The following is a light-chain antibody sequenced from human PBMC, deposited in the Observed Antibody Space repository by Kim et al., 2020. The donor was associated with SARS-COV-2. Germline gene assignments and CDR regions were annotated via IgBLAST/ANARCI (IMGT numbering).Light chain of an antibody. J-gene: IGLJ1*01. Sequence: QSALTQPRSVSGSPGQSVTISCTGTSSDVGGYNYVSWYQQHPGEAPKLMIYDVSKRPSGVPDRFSGSKSGNTASLTISGLQAEDEADYYCCSYAGNNIYVFGTGTKVTVL. CDR3: CSYAGNNIYV. CDR2: DVS. V-gene: IGLV2-11*01. CDR1: SSDVGGYNY.